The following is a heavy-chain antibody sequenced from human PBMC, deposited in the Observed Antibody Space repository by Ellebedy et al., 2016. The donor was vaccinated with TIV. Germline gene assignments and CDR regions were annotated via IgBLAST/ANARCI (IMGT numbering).Heavy chain of an antibody. CDR3: ARDNGDNYYYYGMDV. V-gene: IGHV3-74*01. CDR1: GFTFSSYW. Sequence: GESLKISCAASGFTFSSYWMHWVRQAPGKGLVWVSRINSDGSSTSYADSVKGRFTISRDNAKNTLYLQMNSLRAEDTAVYYCARDNGDNYYYYGMDVWGQGTTVTVSS. D-gene: IGHD4-17*01. J-gene: IGHJ6*02. CDR2: INSDGSST.